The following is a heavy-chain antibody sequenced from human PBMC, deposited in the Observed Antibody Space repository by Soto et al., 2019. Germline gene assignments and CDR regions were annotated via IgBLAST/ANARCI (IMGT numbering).Heavy chain of an antibody. J-gene: IGHJ6*03. V-gene: IGHV4-34*01. Sequence: SDTLSLTCAVYGESSSGYYWSWIRQPPGKGLEWIGEINHSGSTNYNPSLKSRVTISVDTSKNQFSLKLSSVTAADTAVYYCAVGGNSPPNYYYYMDVWGKGTTVTVS. CDR2: INHSGST. CDR1: GESSSGYY. CDR3: AVGGNSPPNYYYYMDV.